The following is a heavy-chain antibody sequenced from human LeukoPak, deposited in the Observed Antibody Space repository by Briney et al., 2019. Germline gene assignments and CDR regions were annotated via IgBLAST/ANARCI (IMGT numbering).Heavy chain of an antibody. CDR3: ARDHLFSYGYNWFDP. V-gene: IGHV4-61*02. Sequence: SQTLSLTCTVSGGSISSGSHYWSWIRQPAGKGLEWIGRIYTSGSTNYNPSLKSRVTISVDTSKNQFSLKLSSVTAADTAVYYCARDHLFSYGYNWFDPWGQGTLVTVSS. CDR1: GGSISSGSHY. J-gene: IGHJ5*02. CDR2: IYTSGST. D-gene: IGHD5-18*01.